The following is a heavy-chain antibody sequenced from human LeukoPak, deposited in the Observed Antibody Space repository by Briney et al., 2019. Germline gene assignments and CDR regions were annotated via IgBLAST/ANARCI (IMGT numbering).Heavy chain of an antibody. Sequence: SETLSLTCTVSGGSISSGSYYWSWIRQPAGKGLEWIGRIYTSWSTNYDPSLKSRVTISVDTSKNQFSLKLSSVTAADTAVYYCAREGGGYCSSTSCYTSTWGQGTLVTVSS. J-gene: IGHJ5*02. D-gene: IGHD2-2*02. V-gene: IGHV4-61*02. CDR1: GGSISSGSYY. CDR3: AREGGGYCSSTSCYTST. CDR2: IYTSWST.